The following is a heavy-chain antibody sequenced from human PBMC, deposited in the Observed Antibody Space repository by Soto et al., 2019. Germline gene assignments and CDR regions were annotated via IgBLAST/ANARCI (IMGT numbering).Heavy chain of an antibody. J-gene: IGHJ6*03. CDR2: ISHSGST. D-gene: IGHD2-2*01. CDR3: ARGRPYCSSTSCYAVYYYYYMDV. CDR1: GGSFSGYY. Sequence: SETLSLTCAVYGGSFSGYYWSWIRQPPGKGLEWIGEISHSGSTNYNPSLKSRVTISVDTSKNQFSLKLSSVTAADTAVYYCARGRPYCSSTSCYAVYYYYYMDVWGKGTTVTVSS. V-gene: IGHV4-34*01.